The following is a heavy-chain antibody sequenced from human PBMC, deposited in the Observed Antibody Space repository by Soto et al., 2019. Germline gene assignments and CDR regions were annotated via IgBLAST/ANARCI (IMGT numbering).Heavy chain of an antibody. Sequence: EVQLLESGGGLVQPGGSLRLSCAASGFTFSSYAMSWVRQAPGKGLEWVSAISGSGGSTYYADSVKGRFTISRDNSKNTLYLQINRLRAEDTAVYYCAKGPHYYGSGSQYGMDVWGQGTTVTVSS. V-gene: IGHV3-23*01. D-gene: IGHD3-10*01. CDR2: ISGSGGST. CDR3: AKGPHYYGSGSQYGMDV. CDR1: GFTFSSYA. J-gene: IGHJ6*02.